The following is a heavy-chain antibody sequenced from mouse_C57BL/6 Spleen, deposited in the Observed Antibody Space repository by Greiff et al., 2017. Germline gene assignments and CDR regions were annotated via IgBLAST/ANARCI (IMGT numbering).Heavy chain of an antibody. CDR1: GFTFSSYA. CDR3: ARDCRMISNWYFDV. CDR2: ISGGGSYT. Sequence: EVKVVESGGGLVKPGGSLKLSCAASGFTFSSYAMSWVRQTPEKRLEWVATISGGGSYTYYPDNVKGRITISRDNAKNTLYLQMSQLKSEDTARYYCARDCRMISNWYFDVWGTGTTVTVSS. V-gene: IGHV5-4*01. J-gene: IGHJ1*03. D-gene: IGHD2-4*01.